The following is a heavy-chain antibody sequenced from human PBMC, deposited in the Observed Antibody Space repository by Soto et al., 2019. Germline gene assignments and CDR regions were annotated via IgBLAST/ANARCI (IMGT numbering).Heavy chain of an antibody. Sequence: GGSLRLSCAASGFTFSSYAMSWVRQAPGKGLEWVSAISGSGGSTYYADSVKGRFTISRDNSKNTLYLQMNSLRAEDTAVYYCAKAPHTGYSSGWPSFNWFEPWGQGTLVTVSS. CDR1: GFTFSSYA. V-gene: IGHV3-23*01. D-gene: IGHD6-19*01. CDR2: ISGSGGST. CDR3: AKAPHTGYSSGWPSFNWFEP. J-gene: IGHJ5*02.